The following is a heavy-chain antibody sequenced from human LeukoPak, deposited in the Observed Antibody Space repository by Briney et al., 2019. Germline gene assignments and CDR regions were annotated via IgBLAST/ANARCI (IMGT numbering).Heavy chain of an antibody. D-gene: IGHD3-10*01. V-gene: IGHV4-34*01. Sequence: PSETLSLTCAVYGGSFSDYYWSWIRQPPGKGLEWIGEINHSGSTNYNPSLKSRVTISVDTSKNQFSLKLSSVTAADTAVYYCARAGFGLAPLRGTPFDYWGQRTLVTVSS. CDR1: GGSFSDYY. J-gene: IGHJ4*02. CDR3: ARAGFGLAPLRGTPFDY. CDR2: INHSGST.